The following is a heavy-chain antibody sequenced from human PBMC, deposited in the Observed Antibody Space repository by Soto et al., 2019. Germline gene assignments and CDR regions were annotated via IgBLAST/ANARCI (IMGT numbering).Heavy chain of an antibody. D-gene: IGHD6-13*01. Sequence: EVQLLESGGGLVQPGGSLRLSCAASGFTFSSYAMNWVRQAPGKGLEWVSVISGSGDSTYYADSVKGRFTIPRDNSKNTLYLQMNSLRAEDTAVYYCARRSSSWYFDCWGQGTLVTVSS. J-gene: IGHJ4*02. CDR2: ISGSGDST. CDR1: GFTFSSYA. V-gene: IGHV3-23*01. CDR3: ARRSSSWYFDC.